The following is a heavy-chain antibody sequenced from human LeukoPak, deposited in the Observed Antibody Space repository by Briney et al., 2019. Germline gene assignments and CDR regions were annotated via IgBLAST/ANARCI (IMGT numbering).Heavy chain of an antibody. V-gene: IGHV1-46*01. CDR2: INPNGGST. J-gene: IGHJ4*02. Sequence: ASVKVSCKASGYTFTNYYIHWVRQAPGQGLEWVGLINPNGGSTGYAQRFQGRVTVTTDTSTSTVYMELNSLGSEDTAVYYCARERRAWGEDFWGQGTLVTVSS. D-gene: IGHD3-16*01. CDR3: ARERRAWGEDF. CDR1: GYTFTNYY.